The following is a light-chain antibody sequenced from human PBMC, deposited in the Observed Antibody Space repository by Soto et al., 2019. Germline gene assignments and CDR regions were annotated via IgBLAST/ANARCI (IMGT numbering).Light chain of an antibody. CDR2: DAS. CDR3: QQYDNLHRT. V-gene: IGKV1-33*01. Sequence: DIQMTPSPSSLSASVGDRVTITCQASQDISNYLNWYQQKPGKAPKLLIYDASNLETGVPSRFSGSGSGTDFTFTISSLQPEDIATYYCQQYDNLHRTFGQGTKVEIK. J-gene: IGKJ1*01. CDR1: QDISNY.